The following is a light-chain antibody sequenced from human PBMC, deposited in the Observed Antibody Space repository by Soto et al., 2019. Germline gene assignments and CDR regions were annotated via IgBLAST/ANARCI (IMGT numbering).Light chain of an antibody. V-gene: IGLV2-14*01. CDR2: EVS. CDR3: ISYTSENAYV. Sequence: QSVLTQPASVSGSPGQSITISCSGTSSDVGSYDHVAWYQQFPGKTPKLMIYEVSNRPSGVSSRFSGSKSGNTASLTISGLQAEDEADYYCISYTSENAYVFGTGTKVTVL. J-gene: IGLJ1*01. CDR1: SSDVGSYDH.